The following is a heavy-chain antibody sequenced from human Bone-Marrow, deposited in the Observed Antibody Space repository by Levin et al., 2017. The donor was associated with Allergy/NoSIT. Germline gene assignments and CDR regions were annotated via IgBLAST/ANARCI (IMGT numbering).Heavy chain of an antibody. D-gene: IGHD2-2*01. J-gene: IGHJ4*02. CDR1: GGSFSGYY. V-gene: IGHV4-34*01. CDR3: ARGTFLGYCSSTSCYAFAGVYFDY. CDR2: INHSGST. Sequence: SETLSLTCAVYGGSFSGYYWSWIRQPPGKGLEWIGEINHSGSTNYNPSLKSRVTISVDTSKNQFSLKLSSVTAADTAVYYCARGTFLGYCSSTSCYAFAGVYFDYWGQGTLVTVSS.